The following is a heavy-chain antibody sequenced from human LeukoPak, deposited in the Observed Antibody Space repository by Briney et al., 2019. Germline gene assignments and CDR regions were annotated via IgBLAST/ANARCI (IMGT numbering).Heavy chain of an antibody. CDR1: GGSFSGYY. CDR2: INHSGST. J-gene: IGHJ6*03. CDR3: ARGVHFDRLLPPLMDV. V-gene: IGHV4-34*01. Sequence: SETLSLTCAVYGGSFSGYYWSWIRQPPGKGLEWIGEINHSGSTNYNPSLKSRVTISVDTSKNQFSLKLSSVTAADTAVYYCARGVHFDRLLPPLMDVWGKGTTVTVPS. D-gene: IGHD3-9*01.